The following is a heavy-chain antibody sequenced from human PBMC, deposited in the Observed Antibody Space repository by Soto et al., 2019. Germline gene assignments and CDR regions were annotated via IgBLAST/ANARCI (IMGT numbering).Heavy chain of an antibody. J-gene: IGHJ4*02. CDR1: GGSISSGGYS. D-gene: IGHD2-2*01. Sequence: SETLSLTCAVSGGSISSGGYSWSWIRQPPGKGLEWIGYIYHSGSTYYNPSLKSRFTISRDNSKNTLYLQMNSLRPDDTAIYYCAKPVALLEGPEYYFDYWGQGALVTVSS. CDR2: IYHSGST. CDR3: AKPVALLEGPEYYFDY. V-gene: IGHV4-30-2*02.